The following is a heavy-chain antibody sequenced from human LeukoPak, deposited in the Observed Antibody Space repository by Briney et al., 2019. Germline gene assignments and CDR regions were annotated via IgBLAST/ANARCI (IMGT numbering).Heavy chain of an antibody. CDR1: GFTFSSYS. V-gene: IGHV3-48*01. J-gene: IGHJ4*02. CDR2: ISSSSSTI. D-gene: IGHD1-1*01. CDR3: VRDASWDDGRGLDD. Sequence: PGGSLRLSCAASGFTFSSYSMNWVRQAPGKGLEWVSYISSSSSTIYYADSVKGRFTISRDNSKNTLYLQMNSLRAEDTAVYYCVRDASWDDGRGLDDWGQGTLVTVSS.